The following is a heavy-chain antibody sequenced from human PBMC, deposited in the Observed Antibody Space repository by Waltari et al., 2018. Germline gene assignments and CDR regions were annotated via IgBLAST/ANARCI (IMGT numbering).Heavy chain of an antibody. CDR2: FDSENGEP. Sequence: QVQLVQSGAEVKKAGASVKVSCEVFGYSLGELSINWVRQAPGKGLEWMGGFDSENGEPVYAQKFQRRVTMTEDTSKDIAYMELSRLRSEDTAVYFCATDPVSGRHRDYGGQGTLVTVSS. CDR3: ATDPVSGRHRDY. J-gene: IGHJ4*02. V-gene: IGHV1-24*01. D-gene: IGHD6-19*01. CDR1: GYSLGELS.